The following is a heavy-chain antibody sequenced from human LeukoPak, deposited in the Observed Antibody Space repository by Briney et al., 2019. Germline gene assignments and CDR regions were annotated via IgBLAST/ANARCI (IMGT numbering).Heavy chain of an antibody. CDR1: GFTFSTYT. J-gene: IGHJ4*02. Sequence: AGGSLRLSCAASGFTFSTYTMYWVRHPPGEGLEWVSIIGSSGGGIHYADSVKGRFTISRDNSKNALYLQMNSLRVEDTAVYYCAIDPNWGTHSWGQGVLVTVSS. CDR3: AIDPNWGTHS. CDR2: IGSSGGGI. D-gene: IGHD7-27*01. V-gene: IGHV3-23*01.